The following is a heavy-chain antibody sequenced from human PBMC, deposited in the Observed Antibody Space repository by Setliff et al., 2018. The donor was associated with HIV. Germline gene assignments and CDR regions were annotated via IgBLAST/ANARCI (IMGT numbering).Heavy chain of an antibody. CDR3: AAYFYDYGDTFDY. CDR2: IIPALGTA. CDR1: GDTFSNYP. J-gene: IGHJ4*02. V-gene: IGHV1-69*10. Sequence: GASVKVSCKASGDTFSNYPISWLRQAPGQGPEWMGGIIPALGTANYALKFQGKVTITADKSTSTAYMEVRSLRSEDTAVYYCAAYFYDYGDTFDYWGQGTLVTVSS. D-gene: IGHD4-17*01.